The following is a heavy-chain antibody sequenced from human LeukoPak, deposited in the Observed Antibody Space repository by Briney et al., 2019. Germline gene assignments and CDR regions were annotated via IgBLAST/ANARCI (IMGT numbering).Heavy chain of an antibody. J-gene: IGHJ6*03. Sequence: ASVKVSCKASGYTFTGYYMHWVRQAPGQGLEWMGWVNPYSGGTNYAQKFQGRVTMTRDTSISTAYMELSRLRSDDTAVYYCARDRSDCSSTSCFRSSYMDVWGKGTTVTVSS. CDR3: ARDRSDCSSTSCFRSSYMDV. D-gene: IGHD2-2*01. CDR2: VNPYSGGT. CDR1: GYTFTGYY. V-gene: IGHV1-2*02.